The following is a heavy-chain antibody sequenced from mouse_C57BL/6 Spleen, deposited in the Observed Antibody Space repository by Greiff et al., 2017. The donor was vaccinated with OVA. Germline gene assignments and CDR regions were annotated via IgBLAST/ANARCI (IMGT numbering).Heavy chain of an antibody. CDR2: IDPSDSYT. CDR1: GYTFTSYW. V-gene: IGHV1-69*01. D-gene: IGHD2-1*01. CDR3: ARDRGNYRLDWYCDV. Sequence: QVQLQQPGAELVMPGASLKLSCKASGYTFTSYWMHWVKQRPGQGLEWIGEIDPSDSYTNYNQKFKGKSTLTVDKSSSTAYMQLSSLTSEDSAVYYCARDRGNYRLDWYCDVWGTGTTVTVSS. J-gene: IGHJ1*03.